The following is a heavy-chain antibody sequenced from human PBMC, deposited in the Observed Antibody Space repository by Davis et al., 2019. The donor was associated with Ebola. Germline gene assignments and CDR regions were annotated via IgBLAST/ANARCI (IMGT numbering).Heavy chain of an antibody. CDR1: GGTFSSYA. Sequence: AASVKVSCKASGGTFSSYAISWVRQAPGQGLEWMGGIIPIFGTANYAQKFQGRVTITADESTSTAYMELSSLRSEDTAVYYCASPYCSGGSCYYYYGMDVWGQGTTVTVSS. V-gene: IGHV1-69*13. D-gene: IGHD2-15*01. CDR3: ASPYCSGGSCYYYYGMDV. J-gene: IGHJ6*02. CDR2: IIPIFGTA.